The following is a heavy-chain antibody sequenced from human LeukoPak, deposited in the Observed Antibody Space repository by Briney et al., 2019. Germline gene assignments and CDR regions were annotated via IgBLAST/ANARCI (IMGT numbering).Heavy chain of an antibody. Sequence: GESLKISCKGSGYTFTTYWIGWVRQVPGKGLEWMGVIYPTDSDARYSPSFQGQVTISVDKSISTVYLQWNSLKASDTAMYYCARHSEVAATAHLDVWGQGTMVTVSS. CDR1: GYTFTTYW. CDR3: ARHSEVAATAHLDV. V-gene: IGHV5-51*01. D-gene: IGHD2-15*01. J-gene: IGHJ3*01. CDR2: IYPTDSDA.